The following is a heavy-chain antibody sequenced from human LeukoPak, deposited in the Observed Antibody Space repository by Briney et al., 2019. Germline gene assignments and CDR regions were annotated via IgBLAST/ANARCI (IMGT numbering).Heavy chain of an antibody. CDR1: GGSISSYY. CDR2: IYTSGST. Sequence: SETLSLTCTVSGGSISSYYWSWIRQPAGKGLEWIGRIYTSGSTNYNPSLKSRVTMSVDTSKNQFSLKLSSATAADTAVYYCARLVDDYDSSGYYYSYFDYWGQGTLVTVSS. CDR3: ARLVDDYDSSGYYYSYFDY. V-gene: IGHV4-4*07. D-gene: IGHD3-22*01. J-gene: IGHJ4*02.